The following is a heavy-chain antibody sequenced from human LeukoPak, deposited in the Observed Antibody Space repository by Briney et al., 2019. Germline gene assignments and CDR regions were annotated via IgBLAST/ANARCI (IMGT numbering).Heavy chain of an antibody. CDR2: IYTSGST. J-gene: IGHJ5*02. D-gene: IGHD6-19*01. CDR3: ARDIGTGCFASQGHNWFDP. CDR1: GGSISSGSYY. Sequence: SQTLSLTCSVSGGSISSGSYYWTWVRQPAGRGLEWIGRIYTSGSTNYNPSLKSRVAISIDTSKNHFSLKLTSVTAADTAVYYCARDIGTGCFASQGHNWFDPWGQGTLVTVSS. V-gene: IGHV4-61*02.